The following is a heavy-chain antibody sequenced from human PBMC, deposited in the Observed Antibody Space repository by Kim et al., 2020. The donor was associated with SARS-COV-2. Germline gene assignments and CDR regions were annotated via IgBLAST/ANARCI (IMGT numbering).Heavy chain of an antibody. V-gene: IGHV3-72*01. CDR2: T. Sequence: TENAESVKGRFTISRDDSKNSLYLQMNSLKTEDTAVYYCARDGAGGSYDYWGQGTLVTVSS. CDR3: ARDGAGGSYDY. D-gene: IGHD1-26*01. J-gene: IGHJ4*02.